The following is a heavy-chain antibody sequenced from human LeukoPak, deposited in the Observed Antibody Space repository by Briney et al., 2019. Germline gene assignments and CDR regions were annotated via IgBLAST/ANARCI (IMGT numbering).Heavy chain of an antibody. Sequence: SVKVSCKASGGTFSSYAISWVRQAPGQGLEWMGRIIPIFGTANYAQKFQSRVTITTDESTGTAYMELSSLRSEDTAVYYCATTRGSYYYYYMDVWGKGTTVTVSS. CDR2: IIPIFGTA. D-gene: IGHD5-24*01. V-gene: IGHV1-69*05. CDR3: ATTRGSYYYYYMDV. CDR1: GGTFSSYA. J-gene: IGHJ6*03.